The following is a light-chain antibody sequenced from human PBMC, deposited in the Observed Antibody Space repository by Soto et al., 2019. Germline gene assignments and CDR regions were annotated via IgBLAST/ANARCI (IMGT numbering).Light chain of an antibody. J-gene: IGLJ1*01. CDR1: SSNIGSNT. CDR3: AAWDDSLNGLV. CDR2: NNN. V-gene: IGLV1-44*01. Sequence: VLTQPPSASGTPGQRVTISCSGSSSNIGSNTVNWYQQLPGTAPKLLIYNNNQRPSGVPDRFSGSKSGTSASLAISGLQSEDEADYYCAAWDDSLNGLVFGTGTKVTVL.